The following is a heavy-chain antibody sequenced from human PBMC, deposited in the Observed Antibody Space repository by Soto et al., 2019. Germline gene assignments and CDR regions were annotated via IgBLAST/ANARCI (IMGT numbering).Heavy chain of an antibody. J-gene: IGHJ5*02. Sequence: QVQLQESGPGLVKPSQTLSLTCTVSGGSISSGGYYWSWIRQHPGKGLGWIGYIYYSGSTYYNPSLKSRVTISVDTSKNHFSLKLSSVTAADTAVYYCARDYGEPPYNWFDPWGQGTLVTVSS. CDR2: IYYSGST. V-gene: IGHV4-31*03. CDR1: GGSISSGGYY. CDR3: ARDYGEPPYNWFDP. D-gene: IGHD4-17*01.